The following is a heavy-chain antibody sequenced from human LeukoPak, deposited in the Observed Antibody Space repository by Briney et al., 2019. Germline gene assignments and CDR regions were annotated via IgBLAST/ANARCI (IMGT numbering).Heavy chain of an antibody. D-gene: IGHD4-23*01. V-gene: IGHV3-23*01. J-gene: IGHJ4*02. CDR3: AKDLAHGGNSVYYFDY. CDR1: GFTFSTFA. Sequence: GGSLRLSCAASGFTFSTFAMIWVRQPPGKGLEWVSSIFPSGGEIHYADSVRGRFTISRDNSKSTLSLQMNSLRAEDTAVYYCAKDLAHGGNSVYYFDYWGQGTLVTVSS. CDR2: IFPSGGEI.